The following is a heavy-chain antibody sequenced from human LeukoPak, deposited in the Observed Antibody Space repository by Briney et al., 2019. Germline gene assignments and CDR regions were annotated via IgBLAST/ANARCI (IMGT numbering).Heavy chain of an antibody. D-gene: IGHD6-19*01. Sequence: GRSLRLSCAASGFTFSSYAMHWVRQAPGKGLEWVAVISYDGSNKYYADSVKGRFTISRDNSKNTLYLQMNSLRAEDTAVYYCARVAVAGPDYYYYGMDVWGRGTTVTVSS. J-gene: IGHJ6*02. V-gene: IGHV3-30-3*01. CDR3: ARVAVAGPDYYYYGMDV. CDR1: GFTFSSYA. CDR2: ISYDGSNK.